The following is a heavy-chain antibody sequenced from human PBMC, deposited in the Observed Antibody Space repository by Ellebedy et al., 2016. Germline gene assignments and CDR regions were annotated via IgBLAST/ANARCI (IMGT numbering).Heavy chain of an antibody. CDR2: IIPIFGTA. Sequence: ASVKVSCKASGGTFSSYAISWVRQAPGQGLEWMGGIIPIFGTANYAQKFQGRVTITADESTSTAYMELSSLRSEDTAVYYCARDYPGPIYDSSGYYRRGAFDIWGQGTMVTVSS. V-gene: IGHV1-69*13. D-gene: IGHD3-22*01. J-gene: IGHJ3*02. CDR1: GGTFSSYA. CDR3: ARDYPGPIYDSSGYYRRGAFDI.